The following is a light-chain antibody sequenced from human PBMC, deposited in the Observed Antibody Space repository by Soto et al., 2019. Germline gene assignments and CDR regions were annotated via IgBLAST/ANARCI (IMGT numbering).Light chain of an antibody. Sequence: QSALTQPPSASGTPGQRVTISCSGSSSNIGSNGVNWYQQLPGTAPKLLMYATDRRPSGVPDRLSGSKSGTSASLAISGLQSEDEADYFCAAWDDSLDGVVFGDGTKLTVL. CDR1: SSNIGSNG. CDR2: ATD. V-gene: IGLV1-44*01. J-gene: IGLJ2*01. CDR3: AAWDDSLDGVV.